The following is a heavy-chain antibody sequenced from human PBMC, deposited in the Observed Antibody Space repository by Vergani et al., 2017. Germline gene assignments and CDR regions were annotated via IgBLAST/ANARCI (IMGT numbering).Heavy chain of an antibody. J-gene: IGHJ4*02. CDR1: GYSFTSYW. D-gene: IGHD3-22*01. CDR3: ARVFPYYDSSGYYPHFDY. Sequence: EVQLVQSGAEVKKPGESLRISCKGSGYSFTSYWISWVRQMPGKGLEWMGRIDPSDSYTNYSPSFQGHVTISADKSISTAYLQWSSLKASDTAMYFCARVFPYYDSSGYYPHFDYWGQGTLVTVSS. CDR2: IDPSDSYT. V-gene: IGHV5-10-1*03.